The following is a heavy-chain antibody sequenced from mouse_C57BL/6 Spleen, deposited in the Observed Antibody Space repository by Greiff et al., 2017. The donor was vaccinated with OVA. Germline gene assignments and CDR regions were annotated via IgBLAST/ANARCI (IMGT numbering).Heavy chain of an antibody. Sequence: EVQLQQSGAELVRPGASVKLSCTASGFNIKDDYMHWVKQRPEQGLEWIGWIDPENGDTEYASKFQGKATITADTSSNTAYLQLSSLTSEDTAVYYCTTYSSYEDYWGQGTTLTVSS. CDR3: TTYSSYEDY. D-gene: IGHD1-1*01. CDR1: GFNIKDDY. J-gene: IGHJ2*01. V-gene: IGHV14-4*01. CDR2: IDPENGDT.